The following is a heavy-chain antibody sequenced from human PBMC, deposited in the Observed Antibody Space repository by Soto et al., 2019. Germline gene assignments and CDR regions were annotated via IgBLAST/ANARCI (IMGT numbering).Heavy chain of an antibody. Sequence: GGSLRLSCAASGFTFSDYYMSWIRQAPGKGLEWVSYISSSSSTIYYADYVKGRFTISRDNAKNSLYLQMNSMRAEDTAVYYCARNGGDLAFDIWGQGTMVTVSS. V-gene: IGHV3-11*01. J-gene: IGHJ3*02. CDR2: ISSSSSTI. D-gene: IGHD3-10*01. CDR1: GFTFSDYY. CDR3: ARNGGDLAFDI.